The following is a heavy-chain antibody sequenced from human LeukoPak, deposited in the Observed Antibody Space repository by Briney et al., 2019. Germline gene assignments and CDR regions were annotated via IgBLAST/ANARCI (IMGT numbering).Heavy chain of an antibody. J-gene: IGHJ4*02. CDR2: ISNIGAYI. CDR1: GFTFSSYS. V-gene: IGHV3-21*01. Sequence: GGSLRLSCAASGFTFSSYSIKWVRQAPGKGLEWVSSISNIGAYIYYADSVKGRFTVSRDNAKNSLYLQMNNLRVEDTAVYYCARLLAGSGSYYLDSWGEGTLVTVSS. CDR3: ARLLAGSGSYYLDS. D-gene: IGHD3-10*01.